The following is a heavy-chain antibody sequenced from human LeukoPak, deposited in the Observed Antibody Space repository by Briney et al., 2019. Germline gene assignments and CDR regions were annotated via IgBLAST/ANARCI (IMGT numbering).Heavy chain of an antibody. D-gene: IGHD4-11*01. Sequence: SETPSLTCAVYGGSFSGYYWSWIRQPPGKGLEWIGEINHSGSTNYNPSLKSRVTISVDTSKNQFSLKLRSVTAADTAVYYCARSKGRVSWFDPWGQGTLVTVSS. J-gene: IGHJ5*02. CDR1: GGSFSGYY. CDR2: INHSGST. CDR3: ARSKGRVSWFDP. V-gene: IGHV4-34*01.